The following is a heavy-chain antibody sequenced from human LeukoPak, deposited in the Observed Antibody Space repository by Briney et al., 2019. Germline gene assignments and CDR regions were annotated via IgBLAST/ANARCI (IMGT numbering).Heavy chain of an antibody. V-gene: IGHV4-30-2*01. Sequence: SQTLSLTCAVSGGSISSGGYSWSWIRQPPGKGLEWIGYIYHSGSTYYNPSLKSRVTISVDRSKNQFSLKLSSVTAADTAVYYCARDRNYHFWSGYSDYWGQGTLVTVSS. J-gene: IGHJ4*02. CDR2: IYHSGST. D-gene: IGHD3-3*01. CDR1: GGSISSGGYS. CDR3: ARDRNYHFWSGYSDY.